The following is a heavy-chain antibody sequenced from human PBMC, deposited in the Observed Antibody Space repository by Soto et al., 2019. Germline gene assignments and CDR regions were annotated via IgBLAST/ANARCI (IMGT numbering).Heavy chain of an antibody. Sequence: QTGGSLRLSCAASGFTVSSNYMSWVRQAPGKGLEWVSVIYSGGSTYYADSVKGRFTISRDNSKNTLYLQMNSLRAEDTAVYYCARDHRVGYYGSGSYYPYNWFDPWGQGTLVTVSS. V-gene: IGHV3-66*01. J-gene: IGHJ5*02. CDR3: ARDHRVGYYGSGSYYPYNWFDP. CDR1: GFTVSSNY. D-gene: IGHD3-10*01. CDR2: IYSGGST.